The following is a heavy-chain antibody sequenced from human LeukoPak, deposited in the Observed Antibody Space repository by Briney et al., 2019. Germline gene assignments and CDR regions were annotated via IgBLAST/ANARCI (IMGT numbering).Heavy chain of an antibody. CDR3: AKAYLGGNYYDSSGSDY. D-gene: IGHD3-22*01. V-gene: IGHV3-23*01. Sequence: GGSLRLSCAASGFTFSSYAMSWVRQAPGKGLEWVSAISGSGGSTYYADSVKGRFTISRDNSKNTLYLQMNSLRAEDTAVYYCAKAYLGGNYYDSSGSDYWGQGTLVTVSS. J-gene: IGHJ4*02. CDR2: ISGSGGST. CDR1: GFTFSSYA.